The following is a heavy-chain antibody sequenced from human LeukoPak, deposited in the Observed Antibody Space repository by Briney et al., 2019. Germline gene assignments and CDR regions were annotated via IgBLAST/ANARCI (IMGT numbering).Heavy chain of an antibody. J-gene: IGHJ6*02. CDR2: ISSDVGST. D-gene: IGHD5-18*01. V-gene: IGHV3-64*04. CDR3: AKDLTGDTAMVKYGMDV. Sequence: PGGSLRLSCSASGFTFSNHAMHWVRQAPGKGLGYVSAISSDVGSTYYADSVKGRFTISRDNSKNTLYLQMNSLRAEDTAVYYCAKDLTGDTAMVKYGMDVWGQGTTVTVS. CDR1: GFTFSNHA.